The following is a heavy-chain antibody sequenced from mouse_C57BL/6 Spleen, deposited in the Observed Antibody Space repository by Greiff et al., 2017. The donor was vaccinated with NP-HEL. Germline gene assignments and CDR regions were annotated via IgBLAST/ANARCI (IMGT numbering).Heavy chain of an antibody. CDR1: EYEFPSHD. V-gene: IGHV5-2*01. Sequence: VQLKESGGGLVQPGESLKLSCESNEYEFPSHDMSWVRKTPEKRLELVAAIDSDGGSTYYPDTMESRFIISRDNTKKALYLQMSSLRSEDTALYYCARDSSGYGYAMDYWGQGTSVTVSS. D-gene: IGHD3-2*02. J-gene: IGHJ4*01. CDR2: IDSDGGST. CDR3: ARDSSGYGYAMDY.